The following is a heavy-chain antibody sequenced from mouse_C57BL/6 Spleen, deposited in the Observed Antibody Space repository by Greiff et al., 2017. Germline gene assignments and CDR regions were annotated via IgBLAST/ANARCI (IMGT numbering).Heavy chain of an antibody. CDR3: ASDFY. V-gene: IGHV5-4*01. CDR2: ISDGGSYT. J-gene: IGHJ3*01. Sequence: EVQLVESGGGLVKPGGSLKLSCAASGFTFSSYAMSWVRQTPEKRLEWVATISDGGSYTYYPDNVKGRFTISRDNAKNNLYLQMSHLKSEDTAMDYWASDFYWGQGTLVTVSA. CDR1: GFTFSSYA.